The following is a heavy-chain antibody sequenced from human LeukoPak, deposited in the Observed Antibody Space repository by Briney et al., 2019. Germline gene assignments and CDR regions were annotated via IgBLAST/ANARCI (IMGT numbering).Heavy chain of an antibody. CDR2: ISSSGSTI. J-gene: IGHJ4*02. V-gene: IGHV3-11*04. Sequence: GGSLRLSCAASGFTFSDYHMSWIRQAPGKGLEWVSYISSSGSTIYYADSVKGRFTISRDNAKNSLYLQMNSLRAEDTAVYYCARDYDFWSGYSHFFDYWGQGTLVTVSS. CDR3: ARDYDFWSGYSHFFDY. CDR1: GFTFSDYH. D-gene: IGHD3-3*01.